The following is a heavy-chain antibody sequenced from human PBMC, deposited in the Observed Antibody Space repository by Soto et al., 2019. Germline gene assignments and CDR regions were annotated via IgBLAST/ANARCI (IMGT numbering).Heavy chain of an antibody. J-gene: IGHJ4*02. D-gene: IGHD3-16*02. Sequence: GGSLRLSCAASGFTFSSYAMSWVRQAPGKGLEWVSAISGSGGSTYYADSVKGRFTISRDNSKNTLYLQMNSLRAEDTAVYYCAKDGRMITFGGVIVTLDYWGQGTLVTVSS. V-gene: IGHV3-23*01. CDR1: GFTFSSYA. CDR3: AKDGRMITFGGVIVTLDY. CDR2: ISGSGGST.